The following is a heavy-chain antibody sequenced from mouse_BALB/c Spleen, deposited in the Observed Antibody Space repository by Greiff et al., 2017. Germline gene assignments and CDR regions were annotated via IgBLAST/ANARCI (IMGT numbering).Heavy chain of an antibody. CDR3: TREGYARFAY. J-gene: IGHJ3*01. CDR1: GYTFTSYW. Sequence: EVQLQQSGAELVKPGASVKLSCKASGYTFTSYWMHWVKQRPGQGLEWIGAIYPGNSDTSYNQKFKGKAKLTAVTSTSTAYMELSSLTNEDSAVYYCTREGYARFAYWGQGTLVTVSA. CDR2: IYPGNSDT. D-gene: IGHD2-10*02. V-gene: IGHV1-5*01.